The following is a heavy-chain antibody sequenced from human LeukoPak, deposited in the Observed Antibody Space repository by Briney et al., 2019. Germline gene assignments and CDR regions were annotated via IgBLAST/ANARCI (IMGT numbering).Heavy chain of an antibody. CDR3: ASWHEMATIWATFDY. CDR1: GGSISSYY. Sequence: SETLSLTCTVSGGSISSYYWSWIRQPPGKGLEWIGEINHSGSTNYNPSLKSRVTISVDTSKNQFSLKLSSVTAADTAVYYCASWHEMATIWATFDYWGQGALVTVSS. CDR2: INHSGST. J-gene: IGHJ4*02. D-gene: IGHD5-24*01. V-gene: IGHV4-34*01.